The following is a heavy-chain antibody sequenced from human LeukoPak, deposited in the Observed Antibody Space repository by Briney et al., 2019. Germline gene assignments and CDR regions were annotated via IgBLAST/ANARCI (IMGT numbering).Heavy chain of an antibody. V-gene: IGHV3-7*01. Sequence: GGSLRLSCAASGFTFSRYWMSWVRQAPGKGLEWVANIQQDGSQKYYVDSVKGRFTISRDNAKNSLYLQMNSLRAEDTAVYYCASDIVIVPAAIPIWGQGTLVTVSS. CDR2: IQQDGSQK. CDR1: GFTFSRYW. J-gene: IGHJ4*02. CDR3: ASDIVIVPAAIPI. D-gene: IGHD2-2*01.